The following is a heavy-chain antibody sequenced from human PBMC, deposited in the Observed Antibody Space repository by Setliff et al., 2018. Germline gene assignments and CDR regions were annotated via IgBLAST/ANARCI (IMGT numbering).Heavy chain of an antibody. Sequence: GASVKVSCKASGHTFTSYGISWVRQAPGQGLEWMGWISAYNGNTNYAQKLQGRVTMTTDTSTSTAYMELRSLRSDDTAVYYCARGYSSSWQSRMGFDPWGQGTLVTVSS. D-gene: IGHD6-13*01. CDR2: ISAYNGNT. CDR3: ARGYSSSWQSRMGFDP. V-gene: IGHV1-18*01. CDR1: GHTFTSYG. J-gene: IGHJ5*02.